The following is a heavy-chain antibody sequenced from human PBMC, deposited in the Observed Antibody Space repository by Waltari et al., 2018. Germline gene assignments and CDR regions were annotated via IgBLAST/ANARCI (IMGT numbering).Heavy chain of an antibody. V-gene: IGHV1-69*05. D-gene: IGHD3-10*01. CDR2: IIPIFGTA. J-gene: IGHJ4*02. Sequence: QVQLVQSGAEVKKPGSSVKVSCKASGGTFSSYAISWVRQAPGQGLEWMGGIIPIFGTANYAQKFQGRVTITTDESTSTAYMELSSLRSEDTAVYYCAASRFGELLNPYFDYWGQGTLVTVSS. CDR1: GGTFSSYA. CDR3: AASRFGELLNPYFDY.